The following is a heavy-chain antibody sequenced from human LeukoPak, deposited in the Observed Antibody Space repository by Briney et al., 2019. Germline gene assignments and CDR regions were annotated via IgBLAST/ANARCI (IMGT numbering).Heavy chain of an antibody. CDR3: ARASGSSFLDY. J-gene: IGHJ4*02. V-gene: IGHV1-18*01. CDR2: ISAYNGNT. D-gene: IGHD3-10*01. Sequence: ASVKVSCKASGYTFTSYGISWVRQAPGQGLEWMGWISAYNGNTNYAQKFQGRVTMTRDTSTSTVYMELSSLRSEDTAVYYCARASGSSFLDYWGQGTLVTVSS. CDR1: GYTFTSYG.